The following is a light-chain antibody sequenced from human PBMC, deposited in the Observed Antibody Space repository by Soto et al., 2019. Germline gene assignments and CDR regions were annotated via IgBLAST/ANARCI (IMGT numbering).Light chain of an antibody. CDR1: QSVFSS. CDR3: HQSGSSPLT. J-gene: IGKJ3*01. V-gene: IGKV3-15*01. CDR2: GAA. Sequence: EIVMTQSPATLSVSPGERATLSCRASQSVFSSLAWYQQKPGQAPRLLIYGAATRATGIPARFSGSGSGTEFTLTISSLQSEDFAVYYCHQSGSSPLTFGPGTKV.